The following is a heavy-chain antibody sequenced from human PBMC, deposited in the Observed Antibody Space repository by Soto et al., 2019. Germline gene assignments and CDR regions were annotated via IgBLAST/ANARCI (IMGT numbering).Heavy chain of an antibody. V-gene: IGHV3-33*01. CDR2: ISSDEKIK. CDR1: GFIFSNFG. D-gene: IGHD6-6*01. CDR3: ARGLRSVLDY. J-gene: IGHJ4*02. Sequence: GGSLRLSCVASGFIFSNFGMHWVRQAPGKGLEWVAVISSDEKIKQYADSVRGRFAISRDNSKNTLYLQMTSLRAEDTAIYYCARGLRSVLDYWGQGTLVTVSS.